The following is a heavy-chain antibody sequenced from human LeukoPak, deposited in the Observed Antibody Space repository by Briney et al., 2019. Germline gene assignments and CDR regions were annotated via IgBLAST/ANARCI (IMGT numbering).Heavy chain of an antibody. CDR1: GFTFSSYD. V-gene: IGHV3-13*01. CDR3: ARGRYSSSWPGMVPFDY. Sequence: PGGSLRLSCAASGFTFSSYDMHWVRQATGKGLEWVSAIGTAGDTYYPGSVKGRFTISRENAKNSLYLQMNSLRAGDTAVYYCARGRYSSSWPGMVPFDYWGQGTLVTVSS. CDR2: IGTAGDT. J-gene: IGHJ4*02. D-gene: IGHD6-13*01.